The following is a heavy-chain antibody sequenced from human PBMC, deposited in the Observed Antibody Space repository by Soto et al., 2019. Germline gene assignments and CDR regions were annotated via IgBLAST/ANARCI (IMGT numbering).Heavy chain of an antibody. CDR1: GGSISSGGYS. V-gene: IGHV4-30-2*01. CDR2: IYHSGST. CDR3: ARGPRYYDSSDAFDI. D-gene: IGHD3-22*01. J-gene: IGHJ3*02. Sequence: QLQLQESGSGLVKPSQTLSLTCAVSGGSISSGGYSWSWIRQPPGKGLEWIGYIYHSGSTYYNPSLKSRVTISVDRSKTQFSLKLSSVTAADKAVYYCARGPRYYDSSDAFDIWGQGTIVTVSS.